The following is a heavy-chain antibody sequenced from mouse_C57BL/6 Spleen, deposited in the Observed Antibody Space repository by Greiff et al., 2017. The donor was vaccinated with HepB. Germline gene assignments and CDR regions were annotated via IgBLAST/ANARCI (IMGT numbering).Heavy chain of an antibody. V-gene: IGHV1-64*01. CDR3: ARRAQATFAY. D-gene: IGHD3-2*02. Sequence: VQLQQSGAELVKPGASVKLSCKASGYTFTSYWMHWVKQRPGQGLEWIGMIHPNSGSTNYNEKFKSKATLTVDKSSSTAYMQLSSLTSEDSAVYYCARRAQATFAYWGQGTLVTVSA. CDR1: GYTFTSYW. CDR2: IHPNSGST. J-gene: IGHJ3*01.